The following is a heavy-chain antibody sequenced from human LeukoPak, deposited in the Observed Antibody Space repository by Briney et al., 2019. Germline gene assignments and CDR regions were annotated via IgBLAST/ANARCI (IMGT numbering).Heavy chain of an antibody. Sequence: ASVKVSCKASGYTFTSYGISWVRQAPGQGLEWMGWISAYNDNTNYAQKLQGRVTMTTDTSTSTAYMELRSLRSDDTAVYYCARGRRYDSSGYRPGIDYWGQGTLVTVSS. D-gene: IGHD3-22*01. V-gene: IGHV1-18*01. CDR3: ARGRRYDSSGYRPGIDY. CDR2: ISAYNDNT. J-gene: IGHJ4*02. CDR1: GYTFTSYG.